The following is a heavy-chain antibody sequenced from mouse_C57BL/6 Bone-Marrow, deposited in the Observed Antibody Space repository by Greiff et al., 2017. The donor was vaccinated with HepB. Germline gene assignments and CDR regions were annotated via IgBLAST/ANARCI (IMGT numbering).Heavy chain of an antibody. CDR1: GYTFTSYG. Sequence: VKLVESGAELARPGASVKLSCKASGYTFTSYGISWVKQRTGQGLEWIGEIYPRSGNTYYNEKFKGKATLTADKSSSTAYMELRSLTSEDSAVYFCARYYVGYWGQGTTLTVSS. CDR2: IYPRSGNT. CDR3: ARYYVGY. V-gene: IGHV1-81*01. J-gene: IGHJ2*01.